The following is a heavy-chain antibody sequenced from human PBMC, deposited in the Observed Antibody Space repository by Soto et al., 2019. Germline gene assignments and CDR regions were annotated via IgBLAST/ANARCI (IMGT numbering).Heavy chain of an antibody. V-gene: IGHV1-3*01. CDR3: ARFTMVRGRNQEDDAFDI. CDR2: INAGNGNT. CDR1: GYTFTSYA. D-gene: IGHD3-10*01. Sequence: QVQLVQSGAEVKKPGASVKVSCKASGYTFTSYAMHWVCQAPGQRLEWMGWINAGNGNTKYSQKFQGRVTITRDTSASTAYMELSSLRSEDTAVYYCARFTMVRGRNQEDDAFDIWGQGTMVTVSS. J-gene: IGHJ3*02.